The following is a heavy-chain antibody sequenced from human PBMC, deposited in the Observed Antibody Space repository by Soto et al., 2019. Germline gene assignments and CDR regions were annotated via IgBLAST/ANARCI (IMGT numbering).Heavy chain of an antibody. V-gene: IGHV3-33*01. CDR3: ARGGWELLWLRGMDV. D-gene: IGHD1-26*01. CDR2: IWYDGSNK. CDR1: GFTFSSYG. Sequence: QVQLVESGGGVVQPGRSLRLSCAASGFTFSSYGMHWVRQAPGKGLEWVAVIWYDGSNKYYADSVKGRFTISRDNSKNTLYLQMNSLRAEDTAVYYCARGGWELLWLRGMDVWGQGTTVTVSS. J-gene: IGHJ6*02.